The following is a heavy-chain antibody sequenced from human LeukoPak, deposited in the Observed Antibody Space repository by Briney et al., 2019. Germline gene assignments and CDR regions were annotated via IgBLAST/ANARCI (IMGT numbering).Heavy chain of an antibody. CDR3: ARLTAMVTSGYYGMDV. CDR1: GGTFSSYA. CDR2: IIPILGIA. J-gene: IGHJ6*02. Sequence: ASVKVSCKASGGTFSSYAISWVRQAPGQGLEWMGGIIPILGIANYAQKFQGRVTITADKSTSTAYMELSSLSSEDTAVYYCARLTAMVTSGYYGMDVWGQGTTVTVSS. D-gene: IGHD5-18*01. V-gene: IGHV1-69*10.